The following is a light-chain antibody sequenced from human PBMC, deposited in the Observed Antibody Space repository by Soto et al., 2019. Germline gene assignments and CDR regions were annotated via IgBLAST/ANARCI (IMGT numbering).Light chain of an antibody. CDR1: SNDVGAFDY. CDR2: EVF. Sequence: QSALTQPASVSASPGQSISISCTGTSNDVGAFDYASWYQQHPGKAPKLIIFEVFNRPSGVSTRFSGSKSGSTASLTISGLQAEDEADYFCSSYTTNNAHVFGGGTKLTVL. V-gene: IGLV2-14*01. J-gene: IGLJ2*01. CDR3: SSYTTNNAHV.